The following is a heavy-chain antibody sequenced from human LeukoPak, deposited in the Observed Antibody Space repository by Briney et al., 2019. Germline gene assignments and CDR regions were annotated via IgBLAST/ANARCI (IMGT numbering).Heavy chain of an antibody. D-gene: IGHD2-2*01. Sequence: GSLRLSCAASGFTFSDYYMSWIRQPPGKGLEWIGEINHSGSTNYNPSLKSRVTISVDTSKNQFSLKLSSVTAADTAVYYCARGVPAAMSYYYYGMDVWGQGTTVTVSS. CDR2: INHSGST. J-gene: IGHJ6*02. CDR1: GFTFSDYY. V-gene: IGHV4-34*01. CDR3: ARGVPAAMSYYYYGMDV.